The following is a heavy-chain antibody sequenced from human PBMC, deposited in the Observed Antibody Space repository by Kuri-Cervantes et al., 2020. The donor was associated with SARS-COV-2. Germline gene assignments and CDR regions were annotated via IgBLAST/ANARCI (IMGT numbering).Heavy chain of an antibody. CDR2: IYHSGST. Sequence: GSLRLSCAVSGYSISSGYYWGWIRQPPGKGLEWIGSIYHSGSTYYNPSLKSRVTMSVDTSKNQFSLKLSSVTAADTAVYYCATHAAIFGVVLPDYWGQGTLVTVSS. CDR1: GYSISSGYY. CDR3: ATHAAIFGVVLPDY. V-gene: IGHV4-38-2*01. D-gene: IGHD3-3*01. J-gene: IGHJ4*02.